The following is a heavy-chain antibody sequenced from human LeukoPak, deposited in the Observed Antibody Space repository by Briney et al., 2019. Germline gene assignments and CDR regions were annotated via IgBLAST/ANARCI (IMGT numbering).Heavy chain of an antibody. V-gene: IGHV1-18*01. Sequence: ASVKVSCKASGYTFTTYGINWLRQAPGQGLEWMGWISTYNGNTNYAQKLQGRVTMTTDTSTSTAYMELRSLRSDDTAVYYCARTYSTTSCYVIYWGQGTLVTVSS. D-gene: IGHD2-2*01. CDR2: ISTYNGNT. J-gene: IGHJ4*02. CDR1: GYTFTTYG. CDR3: ARTYSTTSCYVIY.